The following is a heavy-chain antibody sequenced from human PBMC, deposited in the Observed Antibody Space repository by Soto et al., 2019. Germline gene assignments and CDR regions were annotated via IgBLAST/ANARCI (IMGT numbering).Heavy chain of an antibody. CDR1: GFTFSDYY. J-gene: IGHJ6*02. CDR3: ARVAGSGSYYYYGMDV. CDR2: ISSSGSTI. V-gene: IGHV3-11*01. D-gene: IGHD1-26*01. Sequence: GESLKISCAASGFTFSDYYMSWIRQAPGKGLEWVSYISSSGSTIYYADSVKGRFTISRDNAKNSLYLQMNSLRAEDTAVYYCARVAGSGSYYYYGMDVWGQGTTVTVSS.